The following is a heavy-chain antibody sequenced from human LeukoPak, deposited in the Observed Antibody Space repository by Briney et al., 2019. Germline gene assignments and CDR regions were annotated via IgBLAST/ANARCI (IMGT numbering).Heavy chain of an antibody. V-gene: IGHV1-46*01. Sequence: ASVTVSCKASGYTFTFRHMHWVRLARGQGLEWMGVINPNDGRITYAQKFQDRVTLTRDRSTSTVYMEMRSLRSEDTAVYYCARDGSGWNFDSWGQGTLVTVSS. CDR2: INPNDGRI. D-gene: IGHD6-19*01. J-gene: IGHJ4*02. CDR1: GYTFTFRH. CDR3: ARDGSGWNFDS.